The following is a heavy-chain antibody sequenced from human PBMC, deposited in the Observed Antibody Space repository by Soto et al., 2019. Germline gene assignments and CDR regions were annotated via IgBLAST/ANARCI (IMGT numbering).Heavy chain of an antibody. V-gene: IGHV3-23*01. CDR2: ISGSGGST. D-gene: IGHD3-3*01. CDR3: ARSPLSGFHLPSYYYYGMDV. Sequence: GGSLRLSCAASGFTFSSYAMSWVRQAPGKGLEWVSAISGSGGSTYYADSVKGRFTISRDNSKNTLYLQMNSLRAEDTAVYYCARSPLSGFHLPSYYYYGMDVWGQGTTGTVSS. J-gene: IGHJ6*02. CDR1: GFTFSSYA.